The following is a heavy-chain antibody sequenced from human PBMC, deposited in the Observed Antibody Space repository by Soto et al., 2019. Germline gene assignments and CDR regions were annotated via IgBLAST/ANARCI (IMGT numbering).Heavy chain of an antibody. CDR1: GGTFRGFC. Sequence: SQTLCLTCAVVGGTFRGFCWRRILQPPGKGLEWIGEITHDGNTNYNPSLKSRVTFSVDTSKNQFSLMLNSVTAADTAIYYWARGNATVDPRFEVVSLPIPFFAKWGQGALVPGSS. D-gene: IGHD2-21*01. CDR3: ARGNATVDPRFEVVSLPIPFFAK. J-gene: IGHJ1*01. V-gene: IGHV4-34*01. CDR2: ITHDGNT.